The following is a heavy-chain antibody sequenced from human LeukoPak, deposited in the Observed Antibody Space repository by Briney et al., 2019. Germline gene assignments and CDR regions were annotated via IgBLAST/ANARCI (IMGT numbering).Heavy chain of an antibody. J-gene: IGHJ4*02. V-gene: IGHV1-69*13. D-gene: IGHD3-22*01. CDR1: GGTFISYA. Sequence: GASVKVSCKASGGTFISYAISWVRQAPGQGLEWMGGIIPIFGTANYAQKFQGRVTITADESTSTAYMELSSLRSEDTAVYYCARDRVANNYDSSGTDYWGQGTLVTVSS. CDR2: IIPIFGTA. CDR3: ARDRVANNYDSSGTDY.